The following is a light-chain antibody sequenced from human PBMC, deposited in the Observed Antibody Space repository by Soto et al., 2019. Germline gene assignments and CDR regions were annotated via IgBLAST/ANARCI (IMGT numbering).Light chain of an antibody. V-gene: IGLV1-44*01. CDR3: AAWDDSLTDLV. CDR2: NNN. CDR1: SSNIGSNT. Sequence: QSVLTQPPSASGTPGQRVTISCSGSSSNIGSNTVNWYQQLPGTAPKLLIYNNNQRPSGVPDRFSGSKSGTSASLAISGLQSEDEADYYCAAWDDSLTDLVFGTGTKLTVL. J-gene: IGLJ1*01.